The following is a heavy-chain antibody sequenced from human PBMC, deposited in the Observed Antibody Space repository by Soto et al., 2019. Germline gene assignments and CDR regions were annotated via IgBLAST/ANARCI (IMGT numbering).Heavy chain of an antibody. V-gene: IGHV3-74*01. CDR2: INSDGSST. CDR3: ARDGVDCSGGSCYSRWFDP. D-gene: IGHD2-15*01. CDR1: GFTFSSYW. J-gene: IGHJ5*02. Sequence: GGSLRLSCAASGFTFSSYWMHWVRQAPGKGLVWVSRINSDGSSTSYADSVKGRFTISRDNAKNTLYLQMNSLRAEDTAVYYCARDGVDCSGGSCYSRWFDPWGQGTLVTVSS.